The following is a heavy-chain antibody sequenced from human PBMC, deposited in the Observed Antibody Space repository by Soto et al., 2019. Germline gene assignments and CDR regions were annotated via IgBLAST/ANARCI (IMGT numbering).Heavy chain of an antibody. D-gene: IGHD6-19*01. CDR2: INPKTGGT. Sequence: ASVKVSCKASGDTFTDYHMHWVRQSPGQGFEWMGWINPKTGGTSYARKFQGRVTMTGDTSISTVYMEVSRLTTDDTAVYYCAREGSAWYKEFDFWGQGTLVTVSS. CDR3: AREGSAWYKEFDF. J-gene: IGHJ4*02. V-gene: IGHV1-2*02. CDR1: GDTFTDYH.